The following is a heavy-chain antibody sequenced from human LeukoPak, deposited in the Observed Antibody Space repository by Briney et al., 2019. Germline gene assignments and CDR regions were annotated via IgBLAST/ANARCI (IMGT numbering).Heavy chain of an antibody. Sequence: GSLRLSCAGSGFPFSSHGMNWVRQAPGKGLEWIGYVFFNGNTNYSPSLKSRVTISVDTSKNQFSLNLSSVTAADTAVYYCARQGGWQLVWGSYFDYWGQGTLVTVSS. D-gene: IGHD6-13*01. CDR3: ARQGGWQLVWGSYFDY. V-gene: IGHV4-59*08. J-gene: IGHJ4*02. CDR1: GFPFSSHG. CDR2: VFFNGNT.